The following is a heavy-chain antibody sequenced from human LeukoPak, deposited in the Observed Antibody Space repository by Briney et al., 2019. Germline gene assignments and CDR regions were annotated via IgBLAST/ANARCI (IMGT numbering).Heavy chain of an antibody. J-gene: IGHJ4*02. D-gene: IGHD6-13*01. Sequence: PGRSLRLSCAASGFTFSSYGMHWVRQAPGKGLEWVAVIWYDGSNKYYADSVKGRFTISRDNSKNTLYLQMNSLRAEDTAVYYCAKVRAAAAPEDYWGQGTLVTVSS. CDR2: IWYDGSNK. CDR1: GFTFSSYG. CDR3: AKVRAAAAPEDY. V-gene: IGHV3-33*06.